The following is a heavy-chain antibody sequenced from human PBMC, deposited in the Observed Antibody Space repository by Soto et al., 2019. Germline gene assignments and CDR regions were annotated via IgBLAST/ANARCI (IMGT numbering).Heavy chain of an antibody. CDR1: GFTFSSYA. Sequence: GGSLRLSCAASGFTFSSYAMSWVRQAPGKGLEWVSAISVGGGSTYYADSVKGRFTISRDNSKNTLYLQMNSLRAEDTAVYYCAKLDCSTTSCLIGAYYYYYMDVWGKGTTVTVSS. CDR3: AKLDCSTTSCLIGAYYYYYMDV. V-gene: IGHV3-23*01. D-gene: IGHD2-2*01. CDR2: ISVGGGST. J-gene: IGHJ6*03.